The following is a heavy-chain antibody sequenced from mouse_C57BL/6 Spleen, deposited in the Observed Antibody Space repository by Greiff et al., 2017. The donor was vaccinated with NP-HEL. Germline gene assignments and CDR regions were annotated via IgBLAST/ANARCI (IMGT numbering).Heavy chain of an antibody. J-gene: IGHJ2*01. Sequence: EVKLVESGPGLVKPSQSLSLTCSVTGYSITSGYYWNWIRQFPGNKLEWMGYISYDGSNNYNPSLKNRISITRDTSKNQFFLKLNSVTTEDTATYYCARDSYGNFDDWGQGTTLTVSS. CDR1: GYSITSGYY. D-gene: IGHD2-1*01. CDR2: ISYDGSN. V-gene: IGHV3-6*01. CDR3: ARDSYGNFDD.